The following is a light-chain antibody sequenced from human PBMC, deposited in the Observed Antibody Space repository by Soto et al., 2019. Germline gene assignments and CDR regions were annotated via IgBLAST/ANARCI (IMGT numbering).Light chain of an antibody. CDR1: QSINNY. CDR3: QQSFGPLTIT. CDR2: AAS. V-gene: IGKV1-39*01. Sequence: DIQMTQSPSSLSASVGDRVTITCRASQSINNYLNWYQQRPGKAPQLLIYAASNLQSGVPSRFSGSGSGTAFTLTISSLQPKDFATYYCQQSFGPLTITFGQGTRLEIK. J-gene: IGKJ5*01.